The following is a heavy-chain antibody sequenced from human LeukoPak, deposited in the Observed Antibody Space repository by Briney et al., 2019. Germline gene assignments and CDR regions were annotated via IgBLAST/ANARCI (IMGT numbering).Heavy chain of an antibody. Sequence: SVKVSCKASGYTFTSYGISWVRQAPGQGLEWMGGIIPIFGTANYAQKFQGRVTITADESTSTAYMELSSLRSEDTAVYYCARALVTMVRGVITFDYWGQGTLVTVSS. CDR2: IIPIFGTA. V-gene: IGHV1-69*13. CDR3: ARALVTMVRGVITFDY. D-gene: IGHD3-10*01. J-gene: IGHJ4*02. CDR1: GYTFTSYG.